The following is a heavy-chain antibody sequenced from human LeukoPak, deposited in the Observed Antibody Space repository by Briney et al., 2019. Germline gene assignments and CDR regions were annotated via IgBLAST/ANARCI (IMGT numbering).Heavy chain of an antibody. Sequence: SETLSLTCTVYGGSISSGGYYWSWIRQHPGKGLEWIGYIYYSGSTYYNPSLKSRVTISVDTSKNQFSLKLSSVTAADTAVYFCARGQNDYGGMVFDYWGQGILVTVSS. J-gene: IGHJ4*02. V-gene: IGHV4-31*03. CDR2: IYYSGST. CDR1: GGSISSGGYY. D-gene: IGHD4/OR15-4a*01. CDR3: ARGQNDYGGMVFDY.